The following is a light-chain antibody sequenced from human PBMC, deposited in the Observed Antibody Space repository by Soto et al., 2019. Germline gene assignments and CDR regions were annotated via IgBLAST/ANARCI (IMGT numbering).Light chain of an antibody. J-gene: IGKJ1*01. CDR2: DAS. V-gene: IGKV1-5*01. Sequence: DIQVTQSPPTLSASVGDRVTITCRASHTISTWMAWYQQKPGKAPKLLVYDASTLQSGVASRFSGSGSGTEFTLIISGLQPDDSATYYCQQYTNTNNPWMLGQGTKV. CDR1: HTISTW. CDR3: QQYTNTNNPWM.